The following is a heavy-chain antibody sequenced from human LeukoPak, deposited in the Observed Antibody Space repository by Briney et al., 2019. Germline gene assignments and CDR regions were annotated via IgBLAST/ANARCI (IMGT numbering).Heavy chain of an antibody. V-gene: IGHV4-39*07. CDR3: ARDRTAVAGTRYFDY. Sequence: PSETLSLTCTVSGGSISSSSYYWGWIRRPPGKGLEWIGEIYHSGSTNYNPSLKSRVTISVDKSKNQFSLKLSSVTAADTAVYYCARDRTAVAGTRYFDYWGQGTLVTVSS. J-gene: IGHJ4*02. CDR1: GGSISSSSYY. CDR2: IYHSGST. D-gene: IGHD6-19*01.